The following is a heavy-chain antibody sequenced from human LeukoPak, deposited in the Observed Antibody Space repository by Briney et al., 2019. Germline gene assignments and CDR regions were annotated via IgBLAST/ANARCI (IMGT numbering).Heavy chain of an antibody. CDR1: RFTFSNYA. CDR2: LTSSSDTT. D-gene: IGHD3-22*01. J-gene: IGHJ3*02. V-gene: IGHV3-23*01. CDR3: ATLGVTMIGGLAFDI. Sequence: GGSLRLSCAASRFTFSNYAMSWVRQAPGKGLEWVAALTSSSDTTYYGDSVKGRFTISRDNAKNTLYLQMNSLRAEDTAVYYCATLGVTMIGGLAFDIWGQGTMVTVSS.